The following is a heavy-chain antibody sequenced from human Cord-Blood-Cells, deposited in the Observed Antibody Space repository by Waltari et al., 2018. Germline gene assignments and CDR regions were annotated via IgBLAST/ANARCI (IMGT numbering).Heavy chain of an antibody. V-gene: IGHV3-48*03. D-gene: IGHD6-13*01. CDR3: AYSSSWSP. J-gene: IGHJ5*02. Sequence: EVQLVESGGGLVQPGGSLRLSCAASGFTFSSYEMNWVRQAPGKGREWVAYISSSGRTIYYADSVKGRFTISRDNAKNSLYLQMNSLRAEDTAVYYCAYSSSWSPWGQGTLVTVSS. CDR1: GFTFSSYE. CDR2: ISSSGRTI.